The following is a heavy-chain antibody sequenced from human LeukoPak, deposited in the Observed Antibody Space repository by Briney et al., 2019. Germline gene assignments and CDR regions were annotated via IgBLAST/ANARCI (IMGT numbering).Heavy chain of an antibody. CDR1: GGSFSGYY. V-gene: IGHV4-34*01. CDR3: ARPRVATMGYFDY. Sequence: SSETLSLTCAVYGGSFSGYYWSWIRQPPGKGLEWIGEINHSGSTNYNPSLKSRVTISVDTSKNQFSLKLSSVTAADTAVYYCARPRVATMGYFDYWGQGTLVTVSS. J-gene: IGHJ4*02. CDR2: INHSGST. D-gene: IGHD5-12*01.